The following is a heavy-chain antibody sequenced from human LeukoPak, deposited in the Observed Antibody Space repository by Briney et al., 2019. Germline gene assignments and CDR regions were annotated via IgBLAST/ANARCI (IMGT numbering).Heavy chain of an antibody. CDR2: IIPIFGTA. CDR1: WGTFNSYA. D-gene: IGHD3-10*01. Sequence: PGKGSCKASWGTFNSYAINLGRQGPGQRAELGGGIIPIFGTANYAQKFQGRVTITADESTSTAYMELSSLRSEDTAVYYCARARVNYGSVDLDYWGQGTLVTVSS. V-gene: IGHV1-69*01. CDR3: ARARVNYGSVDLDY. J-gene: IGHJ4*02.